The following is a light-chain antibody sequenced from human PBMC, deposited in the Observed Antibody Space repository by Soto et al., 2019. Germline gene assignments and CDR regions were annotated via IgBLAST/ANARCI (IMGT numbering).Light chain of an antibody. CDR3: QNYNSYPWT. CDR1: QSISTW. CDR2: DAS. Sequence: DIQMTQSPSTLSASVGDRVTIPCRASQSISTWLAWYQQKTGKAPKLLIYDASTLESGVPSRFSGSGSGTELNLTISRLQPDDFATYYCQNYNSYPWTFGQGTKVDIK. J-gene: IGKJ1*01. V-gene: IGKV1-5*01.